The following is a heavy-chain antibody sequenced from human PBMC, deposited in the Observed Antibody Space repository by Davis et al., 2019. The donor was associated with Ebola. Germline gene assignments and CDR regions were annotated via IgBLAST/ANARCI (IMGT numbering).Heavy chain of an antibody. CDR1: GFTFSSYA. D-gene: IGHD6-6*01. CDR2: IKQDGSEK. J-gene: IGHJ4*02. CDR3: ARVRVKYIAAPSDFDY. Sequence: GGSLRLSCAASGFTFSSYAMSWVRQAPGKGLEWVANIKQDGSEKYYVDSVKGRFTISRDNAKNSLYLQMNSLRAEDTAVYYCARVRVKYIAAPSDFDYWGQGTLVTVSS. V-gene: IGHV3-7*01.